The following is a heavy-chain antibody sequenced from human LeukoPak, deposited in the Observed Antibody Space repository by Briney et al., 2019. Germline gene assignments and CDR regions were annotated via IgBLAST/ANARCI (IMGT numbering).Heavy chain of an antibody. J-gene: IGHJ4*02. CDR1: RSTFSNYW. D-gene: IGHD3-10*01. CDR3: ASAWSY. Sequence: GGSLRLSCVASRSTFSNYWMHWVRQAPGKGLVWVSYISPDGNTTRYADSVKGRFTISRDNAKDTLYLQMNSLRVEDTAVYFCASAWSYWGQGALVTVSS. CDR2: ISPDGNTT. V-gene: IGHV3-74*01.